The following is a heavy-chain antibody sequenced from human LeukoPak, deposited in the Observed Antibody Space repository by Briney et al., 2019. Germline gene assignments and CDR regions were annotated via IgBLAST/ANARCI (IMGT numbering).Heavy chain of an antibody. V-gene: IGHV3-23*01. J-gene: IGHJ4*02. CDR3: AKGLRGNYNY. D-gene: IGHD1-26*01. Sequence: GGSLRLSCAASGFTFSNYAMTWVRQAPGKGLEWISAINDRGGDTYYADSVKGRFTISRDNSKNTLYLQMNSLRAEDTAVYYCAKGLRGNYNYWGQGTLVTVSS. CDR1: GFTFSNYA. CDR2: INDRGGDT.